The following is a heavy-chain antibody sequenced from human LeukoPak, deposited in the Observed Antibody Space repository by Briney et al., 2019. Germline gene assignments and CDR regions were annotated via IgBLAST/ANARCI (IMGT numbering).Heavy chain of an antibody. CDR1: GFSFSSYG. D-gene: IGHD3-10*01. Sequence: GGSLRLSCAASGFSFSSYGIHWVRQAPGKGLEWVAFINYNGNNKYYADSVKGRFTISRDNSKNTVYLEMNSLRDGDTAAYYCARDRDTRSYYILYWGQGTLVTVSS. CDR3: ARDRDTRSYYILY. V-gene: IGHV3-30*02. J-gene: IGHJ4*02. CDR2: INYNGNNK.